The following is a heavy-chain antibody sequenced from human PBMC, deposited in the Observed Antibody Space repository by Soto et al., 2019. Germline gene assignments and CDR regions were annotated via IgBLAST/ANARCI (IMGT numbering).Heavy chain of an antibody. Sequence: ASETLSLTCTVSGGSISSSSYYWGWIRQPPGQGLEWIGSIYYSGSTYYKPSLKSRVTISVDTSKNQFSLKLRSVTAADTAVYYCASQGDGYDSSGLDAFDIWGQGTMVTVTS. CDR1: GGSISSSSYY. J-gene: IGHJ3*02. V-gene: IGHV4-39*01. CDR3: ASQGDGYDSSGLDAFDI. D-gene: IGHD3-22*01. CDR2: IYYSGST.